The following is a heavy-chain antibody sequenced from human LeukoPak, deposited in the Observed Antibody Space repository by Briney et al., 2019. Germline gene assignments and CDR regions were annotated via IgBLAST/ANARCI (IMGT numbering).Heavy chain of an antibody. CDR2: IIPIFGTA. CDR3: AREPGILWLHRPEDPGWFDP. Sequence: SVKVSCKASGGTFSSYAISWVRQAPGQGLEWMGGIIPIFGTANYAQKFQGRVTITTDESTSTAYMELSSLRSEDTAVYYCAREPGILWLHRPEDPGWFDPWGQGTLVTVSS. CDR1: GGTFSSYA. J-gene: IGHJ5*02. D-gene: IGHD2-21*01. V-gene: IGHV1-69*05.